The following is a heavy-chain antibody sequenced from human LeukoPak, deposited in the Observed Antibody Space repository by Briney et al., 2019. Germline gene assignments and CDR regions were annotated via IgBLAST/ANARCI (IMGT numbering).Heavy chain of an antibody. Sequence: PGGSLRLSCAASGFTFDDHGMSWVRQAPGKGLEWVAVISYDGSNKYYADSVKGRFTISRDNSKNTLYLQMNSLRAEDTAVYYCAKDFSVSSSTFDYWGQGTLVTVSS. D-gene: IGHD6-6*01. V-gene: IGHV3-30*18. CDR1: GFTFDDHG. CDR2: ISYDGSNK. J-gene: IGHJ4*02. CDR3: AKDFSVSSSTFDY.